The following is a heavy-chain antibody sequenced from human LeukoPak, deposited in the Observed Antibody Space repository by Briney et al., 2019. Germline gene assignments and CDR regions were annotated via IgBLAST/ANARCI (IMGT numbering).Heavy chain of an antibody. D-gene: IGHD3-22*01. CDR2: ISSNGGST. V-gene: IGHV3-64*02. CDR1: GFTFSSYA. J-gene: IGHJ4*02. Sequence: PGGSVSLSCSASGFTFSSYAMHWVRQAPGKGREYVSAISSNGGSTYYADSVKGRFTISRDNSKNTLYLQMGSLRAEDMAVYYCARRESSGHYDYWGQGTLVTVSS. CDR3: ARRESSGHYDY.